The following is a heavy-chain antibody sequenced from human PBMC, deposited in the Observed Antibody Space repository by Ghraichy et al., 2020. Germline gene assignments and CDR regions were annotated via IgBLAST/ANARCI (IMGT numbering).Heavy chain of an antibody. J-gene: IGHJ6*02. CDR1: GYTFTGYY. CDR3: ATNPDYYYGMDV. CDR2: INPNSGGT. Sequence: ASVKVSCKASGYTFTGYYMHWVRQAPGQGLEWMGWINPNSGGTNYAQKFQGRVTMTRDTSISTAYMELSRLRSDDTAVYYCATNPDYYYGMDVWGQGTTVTVSS. V-gene: IGHV1-2*02.